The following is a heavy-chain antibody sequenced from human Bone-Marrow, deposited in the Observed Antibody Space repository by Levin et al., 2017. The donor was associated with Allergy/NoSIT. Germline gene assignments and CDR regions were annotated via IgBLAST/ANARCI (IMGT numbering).Heavy chain of an antibody. CDR1: GFIFSPYF. CDR2: INSAGTYK. J-gene: IGHJ4*02. CDR3: ARTSSSSFDY. Sequence: GESLKISCAASGFIFSPYFINWVRQAPGKGLEWVSCINSAGTYKYYANSVKGRFTISRDNAKNSVYLQMDSLSAEDTAIYYCARTSSSSFDYWGLGTLVTVSS. D-gene: IGHD6-6*01. V-gene: IGHV3-21*01.